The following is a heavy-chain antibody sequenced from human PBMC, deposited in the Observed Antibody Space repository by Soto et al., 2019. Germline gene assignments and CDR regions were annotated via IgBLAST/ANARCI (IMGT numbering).Heavy chain of an antibody. J-gene: IGHJ4*02. V-gene: IGHV3-23*01. CDR2: ISGSGSST. Sequence: EVQLLESGGGLVQPGGSLRLSCAASGFTFSSYAVSWVRQAPAKGLEWVSAISGSGSSTYYADSVKGRFTISRDNSKKTLYLQMNSLRAEDTAVYYCANSIAAAGIAMDYWGQGTLVNVSS. D-gene: IGHD6-13*01. CDR1: GFTFSSYA. CDR3: ANSIAAAGIAMDY.